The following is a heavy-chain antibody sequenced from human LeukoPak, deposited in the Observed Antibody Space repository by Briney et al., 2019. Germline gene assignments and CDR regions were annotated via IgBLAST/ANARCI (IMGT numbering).Heavy chain of an antibody. D-gene: IGHD5-18*01. Sequence: SETLSLTCTVSGYSISSDYYWGWIRPPPGRGLEWIGTIYHSGSTYYNPSLKSRVTISVDTSKNQFSLKLSSVTAADTAVYYCARGLLRGYSYGYNYWGQGTLVTVSS. V-gene: IGHV4-38-2*02. CDR2: IYHSGST. CDR3: ARGLLRGYSYGYNY. J-gene: IGHJ4*02. CDR1: GYSISSDYY.